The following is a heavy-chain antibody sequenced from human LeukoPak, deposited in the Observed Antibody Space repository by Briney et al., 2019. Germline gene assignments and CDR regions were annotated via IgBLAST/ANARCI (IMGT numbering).Heavy chain of an antibody. D-gene: IGHD6-13*01. CDR2: ISSSGSTI. CDR3: ARDVGSSWLYYFDF. CDR1: GFTFSGYY. J-gene: IGHJ4*02. V-gene: IGHV3-11*01. Sequence: GGSLRLSCAASGFTFSGYYMSRIRQAPGKGLEWVSYISSSGSTIYYADSVKGRFTISRDNAKNSLYLQMNSLRAEDTAVYYCARDVGSSWLYYFDFWGQGTQVTVPS.